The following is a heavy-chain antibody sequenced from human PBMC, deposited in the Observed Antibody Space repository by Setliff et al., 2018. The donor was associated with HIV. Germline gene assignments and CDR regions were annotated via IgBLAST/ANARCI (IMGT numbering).Heavy chain of an antibody. CDR3: AKSNFGGHDPFFFDN. V-gene: IGHV3-9*01. CDR1: TFIFDDYG. CDR2: IDKNSGSI. D-gene: IGHD3-16*01. Sequence: PGGSLSLSCVASTFIFDDYGMHWVRRAPGKGLEWVAGIDKNSGSIAYADSVKGRLTISRDNAKNSLYLQMHSLRVEDTAFYYCAKSNFGGHDPFFFDNWGQGTLVTVSS. J-gene: IGHJ4*01.